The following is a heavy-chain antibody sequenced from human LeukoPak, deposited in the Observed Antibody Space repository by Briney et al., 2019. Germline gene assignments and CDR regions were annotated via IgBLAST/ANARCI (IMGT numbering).Heavy chain of an antibody. D-gene: IGHD3-9*01. J-gene: IGHJ4*02. Sequence: WETLSLTCTVSGGSISSYYWSWIRQPPGKGLEWIGYIYYSGSTNYNPSLKSRVTISVDTSKNQFSLKLSSVTAADTAVYYCARARYFDWLLDFDYWGQGTLVTVSS. CDR3: ARARYFDWLLDFDY. CDR1: GGSISSYY. CDR2: IYYSGST. V-gene: IGHV4-59*01.